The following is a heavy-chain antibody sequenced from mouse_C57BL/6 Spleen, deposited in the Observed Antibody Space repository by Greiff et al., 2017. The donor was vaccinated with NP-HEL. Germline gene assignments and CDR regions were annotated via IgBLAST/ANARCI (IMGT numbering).Heavy chain of an antibody. V-gene: IGHV1-82*01. CDR2: IYPGDGDT. D-gene: IGHD1-1*01. Sequence: VQGVESGPELVKPGASVKISCKASGYAFSSSWMNWVKQRPGKGLEWIGRIYPGDGDTNYNGKFKGKATLTADKSSSTAYMQLSSLTSEDSAVYFCAREGDYYGSSPHYFDYWGQGTTLTVSS. J-gene: IGHJ2*01. CDR1: GYAFSSSW. CDR3: AREGDYYGSSPHYFDY.